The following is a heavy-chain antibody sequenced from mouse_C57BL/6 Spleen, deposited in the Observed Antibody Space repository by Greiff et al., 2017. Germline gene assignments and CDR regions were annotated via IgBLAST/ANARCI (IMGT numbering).Heavy chain of an antibody. CDR2: INPNNGGT. Sequence: EVQLQQSGPELVKPGASVKISCTASGYTFTDYYMNWVKQSHGKSLEWIGDINPNNGGTSYNQKFKGKATLTVDKSSSTAYMELRSLTSEDSAVYYCARPLYDYGGSWFAYWGQGTLVTVSA. J-gene: IGHJ3*01. CDR1: GYTFTDYY. D-gene: IGHD2-4*01. CDR3: ARPLYDYGGSWFAY. V-gene: IGHV1-26*01.